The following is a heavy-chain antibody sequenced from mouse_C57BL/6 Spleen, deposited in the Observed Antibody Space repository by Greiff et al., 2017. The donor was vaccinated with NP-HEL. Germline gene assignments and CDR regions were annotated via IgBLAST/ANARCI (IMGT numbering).Heavy chain of an antibody. V-gene: IGHV5-17*01. CDR1: GFTFSDYG. D-gene: IGHD3-2*02. CDR2: ISSGSSTI. J-gene: IGHJ3*01. CDR3: ARGRLRFAY. Sequence: VKLVESGGGLVKPGGSLKLSCAASGFTFSDYGMHWVRQAPEKGLEWVAYISSGSSTIYYADTVKGRFTISRDNAKNTLFLQMTSLRSEDTAMYYCARGRLRFAYWGQGTLVTVSA.